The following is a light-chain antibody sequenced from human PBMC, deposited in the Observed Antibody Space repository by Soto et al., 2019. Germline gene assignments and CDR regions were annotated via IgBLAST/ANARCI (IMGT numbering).Light chain of an antibody. CDR3: QQYGGSPFT. CDR2: GAS. J-gene: IGKJ3*01. Sequence: EIVLTQSPGTLSLSPGERATLSCRASQSVSSNNLAWYQQRPGQAPRVVIYGASTRATGIPERFSGSGSGTDFSLTISRLEPEDFEVYYCQQYGGSPFTFGPGTKVVIK. CDR1: QSVSSNN. V-gene: IGKV3-20*01.